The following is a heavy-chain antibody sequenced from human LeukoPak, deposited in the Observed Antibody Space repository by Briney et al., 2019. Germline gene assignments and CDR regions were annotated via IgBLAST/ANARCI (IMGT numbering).Heavy chain of an antibody. CDR1: GYTFTGYY. CDR2: INPNSGGT. Sequence: ASVKVSCKASGYTFTGYYMHWVRQAPGQGLEWMGWINPNSGGTNYAQKFQGRVTMTRDTSISTAYMELSRLRSDDTAVCYCARQRYVVVVAATPELGYWGQGTLVTVSS. D-gene: IGHD2-15*01. J-gene: IGHJ4*02. V-gene: IGHV1-2*02. CDR3: ARQRYVVVVAATPELGY.